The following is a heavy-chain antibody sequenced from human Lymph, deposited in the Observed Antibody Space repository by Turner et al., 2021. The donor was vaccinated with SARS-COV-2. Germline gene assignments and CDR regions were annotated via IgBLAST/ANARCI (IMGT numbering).Heavy chain of an antibody. Sequence: EVQLVETGGRLIQPGGSLSLSCAASGFSVSSNYMTWVRQAQGNGLEGVSLIYSGGSTYYADSVKGRFTMSRDNYKNTLYLQMNSLRAEDTAIYYCARDLQLYGMDVWGQGTTVTVSS. CDR2: IYSGGST. V-gene: IGHV3-53*02. J-gene: IGHJ6*02. D-gene: IGHD1-1*01. CDR3: ARDLQLYGMDV. CDR1: GFSVSSNY.